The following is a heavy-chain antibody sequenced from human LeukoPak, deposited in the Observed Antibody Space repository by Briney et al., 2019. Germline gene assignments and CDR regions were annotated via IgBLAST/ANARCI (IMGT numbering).Heavy chain of an antibody. Sequence: ASVKVSCKASGYTFTDYFMNWVRQAPGQGLEWMGWINPKSGGTVYAQKFQVRVTMTRDTSSSTAYMELSRLRFDDTVVYYCARGPRITIFGVVMANDAFDVWGQGTMVTVSS. J-gene: IGHJ3*01. V-gene: IGHV1-2*02. CDR3: ARGPRITIFGVVMANDAFDV. D-gene: IGHD3-3*01. CDR1: GYTFTDYF. CDR2: INPKSGGT.